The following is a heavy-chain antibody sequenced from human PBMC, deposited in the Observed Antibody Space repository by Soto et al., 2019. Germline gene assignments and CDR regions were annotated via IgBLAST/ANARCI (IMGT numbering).Heavy chain of an antibody. CDR1: GYTFTDYY. Sequence: QVQLVQSGAEVKKPGASVKVSCKASGYTFTDYYMHWVRQAPGQGLEWMGWINPNSGGTNYAQKFQGRVTMTGETSISKAYMELNRMRCDDRAVYYCARDQSPSSVWPGMDVWGQGTTVTVSS. CDR2: INPNSGGT. D-gene: IGHD6-19*01. V-gene: IGHV1-2*02. CDR3: ARDQSPSSVWPGMDV. J-gene: IGHJ6*02.